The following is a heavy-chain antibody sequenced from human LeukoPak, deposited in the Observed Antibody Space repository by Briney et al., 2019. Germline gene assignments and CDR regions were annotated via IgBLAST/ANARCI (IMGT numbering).Heavy chain of an antibody. J-gene: IGHJ6*03. Sequence: GGSLRLSCAASGFTFSSYWMSWVRQAPGKGLEWVANIKQDGSEKYYVDSVKGRFTISRDNAKNSLYLQMNSLRDEDTAVYYCAKRGVEMATIYYMDVWGKGTAVT. D-gene: IGHD5-24*01. CDR1: GFTFSSYW. V-gene: IGHV3-7*01. CDR2: IKQDGSEK. CDR3: AKRGVEMATIYYMDV.